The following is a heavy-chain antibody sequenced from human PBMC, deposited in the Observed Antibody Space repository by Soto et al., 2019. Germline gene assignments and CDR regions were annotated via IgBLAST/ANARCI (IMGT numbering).Heavy chain of an antibody. CDR3: ARATTRGAFWSGYYYNWFDP. CDR1: GDSIRSYY. CDR2: IYYSGST. Sequence: PSETLSLTCTVSGDSIRSYYWSWIRQHPGKGLEWIGYIYYSGSTYYNPSLKSRVPISVDTSKNQFSLKLSSVTAADTAVYYCARATTRGAFWSGYYYNWFDPWGQGTLVTVSS. J-gene: IGHJ5*02. V-gene: IGHV4-31*03. D-gene: IGHD3-3*01.